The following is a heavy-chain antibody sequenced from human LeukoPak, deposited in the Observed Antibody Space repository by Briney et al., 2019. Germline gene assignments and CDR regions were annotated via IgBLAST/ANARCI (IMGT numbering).Heavy chain of an antibody. D-gene: IGHD3-22*01. Sequence: GGSLRLSCAASGFTFSSYEMNWVRQAPGKGLEWVSYISSSGSTIYYADSVKGRFTISRDNAKNSLYLQMNSLRAEDTAVYYCARDKMGYYDSSGYRPLYLLDVWGKGTTVTVSS. CDR2: ISSSGSTI. J-gene: IGHJ6*04. CDR3: ARDKMGYYDSSGYRPLYLLDV. CDR1: GFTFSSYE. V-gene: IGHV3-48*03.